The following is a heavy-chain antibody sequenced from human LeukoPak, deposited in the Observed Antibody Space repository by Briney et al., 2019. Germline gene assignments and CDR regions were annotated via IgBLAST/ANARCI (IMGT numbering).Heavy chain of an antibody. Sequence: ASVKVSCKASGYTFTGYYMHWVRQAPGQGLEWMGWINPNSGGTNYAQKFQGRVTMTRDTSISTAYMELSSLRSEDTAVYYCARAGYSYGWAYFDYWGQGTLVTVSS. CDR2: INPNSGGT. V-gene: IGHV1-2*02. CDR3: ARAGYSYGWAYFDY. J-gene: IGHJ4*02. CDR1: GYTFTGYY. D-gene: IGHD5-18*01.